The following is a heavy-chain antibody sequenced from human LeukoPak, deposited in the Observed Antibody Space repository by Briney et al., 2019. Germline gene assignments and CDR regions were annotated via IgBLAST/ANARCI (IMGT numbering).Heavy chain of an antibody. CDR1: GFTFSSYW. Sequence: GGSLRLSCAASGFTFSSYWMSWVRQAPGKGLEWVANIKQDGSEKYYADSVKGRFTISRDNAKNSLYLQMNSLRAEDTAVYYCARDSGYSFNNWFDPWGQGTLATVSS. J-gene: IGHJ5*02. V-gene: IGHV3-7*01. CDR3: ARDSGYSFNNWFDP. D-gene: IGHD5-18*01. CDR2: IKQDGSEK.